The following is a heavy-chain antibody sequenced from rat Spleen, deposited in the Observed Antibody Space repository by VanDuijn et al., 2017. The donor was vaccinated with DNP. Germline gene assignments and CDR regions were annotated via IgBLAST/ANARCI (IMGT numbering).Heavy chain of an antibody. V-gene: IGHV5-22*01. J-gene: IGHJ2*01. Sequence: EVQLVESGGGLVQPGRSLKLSCAASGFTFSDYYMAWVRQAPKKGLEWVASISYEGSSTYYGDSVKGRFTISRDNAKSTLYLQMNSLRSEDTATYYCARVFYGYNSYFDYWGQGVMVTVSS. D-gene: IGHD1-9*01. CDR1: GFTFSDYY. CDR2: ISYEGSST. CDR3: ARVFYGYNSYFDY.